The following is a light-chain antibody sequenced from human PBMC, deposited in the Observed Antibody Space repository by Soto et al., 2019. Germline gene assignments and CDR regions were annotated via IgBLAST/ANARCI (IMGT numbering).Light chain of an antibody. CDR1: QSISSY. Sequence: VMTQSPATLSLSPGEEATLSCRASQSISSYLAWYQQKPGQAHRLLIYDASSRATGIPARFSGRGAGTDFTLTISSLEPEDFAVYYCQQRSNWPPTFGQGTKAAIK. J-gene: IGKJ1*01. CDR3: QQRSNWPPT. CDR2: DAS. V-gene: IGKV3-11*01.